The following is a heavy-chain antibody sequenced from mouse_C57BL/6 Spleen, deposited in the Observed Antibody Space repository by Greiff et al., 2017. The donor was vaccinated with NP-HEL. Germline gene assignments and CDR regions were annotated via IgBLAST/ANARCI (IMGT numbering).Heavy chain of an antibody. CDR1: GYTFTSYW. V-gene: IGHV1-64*01. D-gene: IGHD2-4*01. CDR3: ARDDYDRYWYFDV. Sequence: QVQLQQPGAELVKPGASVKLSCKASGYTFTSYWMHWVKQRPGQGLEWIGMIHPNSGSTNYNEKFKSKATLTVDKSSSTAYMQLSSLTSEDSAVYYWARDDYDRYWYFDVWGTGTTVTVSS. CDR2: IHPNSGST. J-gene: IGHJ1*03.